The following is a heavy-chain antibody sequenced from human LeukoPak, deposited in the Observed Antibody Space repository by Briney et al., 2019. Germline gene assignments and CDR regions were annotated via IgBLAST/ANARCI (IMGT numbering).Heavy chain of an antibody. CDR1: GFTVSSNY. CDR3: ARAMVRGVIFFDY. V-gene: IGHV3-66*01. D-gene: IGHD3-10*01. Sequence: GGSLRLSCAASGFTVSSNYMSWVRQAPGKGLEWVSVIYSGGSTYYAASVKGRFTISRENSKNTLYLQMNSLRAEDTAVYYCARAMVRGVIFFDYWGQGTLVTVSS. CDR2: IYSGGST. J-gene: IGHJ4*02.